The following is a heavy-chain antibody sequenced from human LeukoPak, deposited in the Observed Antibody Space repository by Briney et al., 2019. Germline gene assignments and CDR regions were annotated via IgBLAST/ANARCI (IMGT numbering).Heavy chain of an antibody. D-gene: IGHD4-17*01. CDR2: INAGNGNT. Sequence: GSSVKVSCKASGGTFSSYAISWVRQAPGQRLEWMGWINAGNGNTKYSQKFQGRVTITRDTSASTAYMELSSLRSEDTAVYYCARVKLDYGADYWGQGTLSPSPQ. CDR1: GGTFSSYA. CDR3: ARVKLDYGADY. J-gene: IGHJ4*02. V-gene: IGHV1-3*01.